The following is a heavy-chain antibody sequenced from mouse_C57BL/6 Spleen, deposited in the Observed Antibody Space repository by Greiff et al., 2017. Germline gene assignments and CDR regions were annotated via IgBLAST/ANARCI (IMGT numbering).Heavy chain of an antibody. V-gene: IGHV1-64*01. CDR1: GYTFTSYW. CDR2: IHPNSGST. D-gene: IGHD2-3*01. CDR3: ARMMYEGAMDY. Sequence: VQLQQPGAELVKPGASVKLSCKASGYTFTSYWMHWVKQRPGQGLEWIGMIHPNSGSTNYNEKFKSKATLTVDKSSSTAYMQLSSRTSEDAAVYYCARMMYEGAMDYGGQGTSGTVAS. J-gene: IGHJ4*01.